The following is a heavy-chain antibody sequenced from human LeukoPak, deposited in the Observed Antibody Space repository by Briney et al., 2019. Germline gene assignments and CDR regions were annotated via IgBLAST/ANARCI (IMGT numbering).Heavy chain of an antibody. J-gene: IGHJ4*02. CDR3: ARVRLAARGYFDY. Sequence: PSETLSLTCTVSGGSISSYYWSWIRQPPGKGLEWVGYIYYSGSTNYNPSHKSRVTISVDTSKNQFSLKLSSVTAADTAVYYCARVRLAARGYFDYWGQGTLVTVSS. CDR1: GGSISSYY. CDR2: IYYSGST. V-gene: IGHV4-59*01. D-gene: IGHD6-6*01.